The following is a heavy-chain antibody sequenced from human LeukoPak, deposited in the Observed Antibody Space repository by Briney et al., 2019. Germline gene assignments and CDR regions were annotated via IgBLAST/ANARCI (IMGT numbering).Heavy chain of an antibody. V-gene: IGHV1-2*02. J-gene: IGHJ4*02. CDR1: GYTLTGDY. CDR3: ARTRQPSPHFDY. D-gene: IGHD5-18*01. CDR2: INPNSGGT. Sequence: ASVKVSCKASGYTLTGDYMHWVRQAPGQGLEWMGWINPNSGGTNYAQKFQGRVTMTRDTPISTAYMELSRLRSDDTAVYYCARTRQPSPHFDYWGQGTLVTVSS.